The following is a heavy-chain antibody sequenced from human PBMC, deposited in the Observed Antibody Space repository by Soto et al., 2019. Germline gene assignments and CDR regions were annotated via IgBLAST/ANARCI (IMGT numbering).Heavy chain of an antibody. CDR2: IKSKTDGGTT. CDR1: GVNFSDSA. CDR3: TTAEYRSSWKRYYYYGMDV. J-gene: IGHJ6*02. Sequence: PGGSLRLSCAASGVNFSDSAMHWVRKDQGKGLEWVGRIKSKTDGGTTDYAAPVKGRFTISRDDSKNTLYLQMNSLKTEDTAVYYCTTAEYRSSWKRYYYYGMDVWGQGTTVTVSS. D-gene: IGHD6-13*01. V-gene: IGHV3-15*01.